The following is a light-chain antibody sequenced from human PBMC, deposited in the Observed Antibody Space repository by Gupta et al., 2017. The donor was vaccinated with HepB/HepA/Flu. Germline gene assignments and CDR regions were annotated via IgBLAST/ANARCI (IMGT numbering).Light chain of an antibody. Sequence: DIVMTQSPDSLAVSLGERATINCKSSQSILYSSNNLNYLAWYQQKPGQPAKLLIYWASTRESGVPDRFSGSGYGTDFTLTISSRQAEDVAVYYCQQYYNTPQITFGQGTRLEIK. V-gene: IGKV4-1*01. CDR1: QSILYSSNNLNY. J-gene: IGKJ5*01. CDR3: QQYYNTPQIT. CDR2: WAS.